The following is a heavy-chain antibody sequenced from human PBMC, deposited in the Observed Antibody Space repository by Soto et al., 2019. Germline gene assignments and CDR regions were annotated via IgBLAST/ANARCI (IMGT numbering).Heavy chain of an antibody. CDR3: ARDEYYSGYVQKKPYYYYYMDV. CDR1: GGTFSSYT. Sequence: ASVKVSCKASGGTFSSYTISWVRQAPGQGLEWMGRIIPILGIANYAQKFQGRVTITADKSTSTAYMELSSLRSEDTAVYYCARDEYYSGYVQKKPYYYYYMDVWGKGTTVTVSS. V-gene: IGHV1-69*04. D-gene: IGHD5-12*01. CDR2: IIPILGIA. J-gene: IGHJ6*03.